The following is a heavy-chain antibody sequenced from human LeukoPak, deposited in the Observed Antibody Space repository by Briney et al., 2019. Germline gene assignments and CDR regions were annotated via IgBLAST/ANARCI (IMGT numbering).Heavy chain of an antibody. V-gene: IGHV3-7*01. J-gene: IGHJ4*02. CDR3: ARQRGSYSFDY. Sequence: PGGSLRLACAASRFTFSNYWMSWVCQAPGKGLEWVADIKRDGSEKYYVDSVKGRFTMSRENAKNSLYLQMNSLRAEDTAVYYCARQRGSYSFDYWGQGTLVTVSS. CDR2: IKRDGSEK. D-gene: IGHD1-26*01. CDR1: RFTFSNYW.